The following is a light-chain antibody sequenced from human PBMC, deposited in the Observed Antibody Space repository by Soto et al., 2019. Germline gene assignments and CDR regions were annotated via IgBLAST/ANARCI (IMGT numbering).Light chain of an antibody. CDR2: GTS. CDR1: QSVSSR. V-gene: IGKV3-15*01. J-gene: IGKJ1*01. CDR3: QQYNSWPPT. Sequence: EIVMAQSPATLSVSPGERATLSCRASQSVSSRLAWYQQKPGQAPRLLIYGTSTRATGFPARFSGSGSGTEFTLTVSSMQSEDFAVYYCQQYNSWPPTFGQGTKV.